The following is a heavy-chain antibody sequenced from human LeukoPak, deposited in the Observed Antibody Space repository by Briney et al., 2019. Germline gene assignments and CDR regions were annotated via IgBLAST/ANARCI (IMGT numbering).Heavy chain of an antibody. Sequence: PGGSLRLSCAGSGFTFSSYGMHWVRQAPGKGLEWVAFIRFDGSNKYYADSVKGRFTISRDNSKNTLYLQMNSLRAEDTAVYYCSRGYGGNSEVAFDIWGQGTMVTVSS. J-gene: IGHJ3*02. D-gene: IGHD4-23*01. V-gene: IGHV3-30*02. CDR3: SRGYGGNSEVAFDI. CDR1: GFTFSSYG. CDR2: IRFDGSNK.